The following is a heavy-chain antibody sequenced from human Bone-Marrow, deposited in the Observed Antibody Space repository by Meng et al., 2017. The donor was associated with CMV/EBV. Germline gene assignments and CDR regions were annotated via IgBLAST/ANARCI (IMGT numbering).Heavy chain of an antibody. CDR2: IYYSGST. D-gene: IGHD4-17*01. Sequence: SETLSLTCTVSGGSVSSGSYYWGWIRQPPGKGLEWIGYIYYSGSTNYHPSLKSRVTISVDTSKNQFSLKLSSVTAADTAGYYCARVATVTTSYYYYGMDVWGEGNTVTVSS. CDR1: GGSVSSGSYY. V-gene: IGHV4-61*01. J-gene: IGHJ6*04. CDR3: ARVATVTTSYYYYGMDV.